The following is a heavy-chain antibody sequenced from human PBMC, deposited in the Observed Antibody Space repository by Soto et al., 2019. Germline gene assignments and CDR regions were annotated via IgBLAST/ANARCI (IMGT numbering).Heavy chain of an antibody. CDR2: ISGSGGST. J-gene: IGHJ5*02. D-gene: IGHD2-15*01. CDR1: GFTFSSYA. Sequence: ILSCAASGFTFSSYAMSWVRQAPGKGLEWVSAISGSGGSTYYADSVKGRFTISRDNSKNTLYLQMNSLRAEDTAVYYCAKDARAATGREWFDPWGQGTLVTVSS. CDR3: AKDARAATGREWFDP. V-gene: IGHV3-23*01.